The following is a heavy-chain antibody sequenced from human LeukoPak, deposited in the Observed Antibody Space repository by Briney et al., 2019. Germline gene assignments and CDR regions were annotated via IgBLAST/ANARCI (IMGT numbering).Heavy chain of an antibody. J-gene: IGHJ6*02. D-gene: IGHD1-14*01. CDR3: ASDPHHASRMDV. V-gene: IGHV3-7*01. CDR2: IKQDGSET. CDR1: GVTFSGYS. Sequence: GGSLRLSCVGSGVTFSGYSMNWVRQAPGKGLEWVANIKQDGSETYYVDSVKGRFTISRDNAKNSLYLQMNSLRAEDTAVYYCASDPHHASRMDVWGQGTTVTVSS.